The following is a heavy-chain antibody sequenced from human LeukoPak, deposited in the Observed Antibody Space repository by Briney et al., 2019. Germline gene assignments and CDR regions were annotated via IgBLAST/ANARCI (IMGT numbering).Heavy chain of an antibody. J-gene: IGHJ6*03. CDR2: ISSSGSTI. CDR3: ARDDFIYYGSGSYTMYYYYYMDV. D-gene: IGHD3-10*01. CDR1: GFTFSDYY. Sequence: NPGGSLRLSCAASGFTFSDYYMSWIRQAPGKGLEWVSYISSSGSTIYYADSVKGRFTISRENDKNSLYLQMNSLRAEDTAVYYCARDDFIYYGSGSYTMYYYYYMDVWGKGTTVTVFS. V-gene: IGHV3-11*04.